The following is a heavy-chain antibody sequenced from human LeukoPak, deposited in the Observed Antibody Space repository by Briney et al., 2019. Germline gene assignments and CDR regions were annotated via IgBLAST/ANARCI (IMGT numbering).Heavy chain of an antibody. CDR2: ISGSGTST. CDR3: AKARYNSGWSGLDP. Sequence: GGSPRLSCAASGFTFSSYAMSWVRQAPGKGLEWVSGISGSGTSTYYADSAKGRFTISRDNSKNTLYPQMDSLRAEDTAVYFCAKARYNSGWSGLDPWGQGTLVTVSS. J-gene: IGHJ5*02. D-gene: IGHD6-19*01. CDR1: GFTFSSYA. V-gene: IGHV3-23*01.